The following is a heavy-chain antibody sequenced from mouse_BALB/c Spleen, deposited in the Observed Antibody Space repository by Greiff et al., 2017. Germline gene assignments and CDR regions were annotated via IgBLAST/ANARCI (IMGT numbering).Heavy chain of an antibody. V-gene: IGHV1-69*01. CDR2: IDTSDSYT. J-gene: IGHJ2*01. Sequence: VQLQQPGAELVMPGASVKMSCKASGYTFTDYWMHWVKQRPGQGLEWIGAIDTSDSYTSYNQKFKGKATLTVDESSSTAYMQLSSLTSEDSAVYYCARGEGTTDYWGQGTTLTVSS. CDR3: ARGEGTTDY. CDR1: GYTFTDYW. D-gene: IGHD1-1*01.